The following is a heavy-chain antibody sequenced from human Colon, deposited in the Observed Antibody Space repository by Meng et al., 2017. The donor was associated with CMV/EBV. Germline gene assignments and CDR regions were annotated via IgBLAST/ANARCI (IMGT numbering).Heavy chain of an antibody. CDR3: ARPGNSSGYGY. CDR1: GEYKRRRKG. CDR2: NYKRENK. Sequence: GEYKRRRKGRSRGRESKGKGLERNGENYKRENKKNKKYIKSRVTISLDKSKKKFSLKLMSVTAADTAVYYCARPGNSSGYGYWGQGTLVTVSS. D-gene: IGHD6-19*01. J-gene: IGHJ4*02. V-gene: IGHV4-4*02.